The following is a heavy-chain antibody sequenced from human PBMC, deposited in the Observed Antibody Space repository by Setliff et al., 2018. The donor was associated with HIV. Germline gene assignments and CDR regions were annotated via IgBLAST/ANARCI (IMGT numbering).Heavy chain of an antibody. V-gene: IGHV4-4*02. D-gene: IGHD6-19*01. CDR2: IYDSGKT. Sequence: SETLSLTCAVSGGSISSSNWWSWVRQPPGKGLEWIGEIYDSGKTKYNPSLKSRVTISEDRSKNQVSLKLSSMTAADTAVYYCARDPSNTSGWLPYYDYWGQGTLVTVSS. CDR1: GGSISSSNW. J-gene: IGHJ4*02. CDR3: ARDPSNTSGWLPYYDY.